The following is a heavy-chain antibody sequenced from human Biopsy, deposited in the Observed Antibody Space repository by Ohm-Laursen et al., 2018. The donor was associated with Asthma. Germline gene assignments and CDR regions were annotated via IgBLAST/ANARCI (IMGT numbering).Heavy chain of an antibody. V-gene: IGHV3-30-3*01. Sequence: SSLRLSCAASGFTFRSYAMRWVRQAPGKGLEWVAVGGSYYDGGLKYYADSVNGRFTVSRDDSKNTLYLQMNSLRPDDTAVYYCARDVMEWYLPAFDFWGQGTLVTVSS. CDR1: GFTFRSYA. CDR2: GGSYYDGGLK. D-gene: IGHD3-3*01. CDR3: ARDVMEWYLPAFDF. J-gene: IGHJ4*02.